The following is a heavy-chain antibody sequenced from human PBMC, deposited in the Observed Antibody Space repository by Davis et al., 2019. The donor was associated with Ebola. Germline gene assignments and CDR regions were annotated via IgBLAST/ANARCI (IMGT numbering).Heavy chain of an antibody. CDR3: ATDSWLYMVRGSYDQ. CDR1: GFTFSSYA. V-gene: IGHV3-30*04. J-gene: IGHJ4*02. CDR2: ISYDGSNK. D-gene: IGHD3-10*01. Sequence: PGGSLRLSCAASGFTFSSYAMHWVRQAPGKGLEWVAVISYDGSNKYYADSVKGRFTISRDNSKNTLYLQMNSLRAEDTAMYYCATDSWLYMVRGSYDQWGQGTLVTVSS.